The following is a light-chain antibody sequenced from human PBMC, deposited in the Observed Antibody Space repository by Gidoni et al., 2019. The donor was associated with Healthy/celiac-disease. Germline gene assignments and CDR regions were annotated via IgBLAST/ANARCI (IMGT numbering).Light chain of an antibody. CDR2: WAS. Sequence: DIVMTQSPDSLAVSLAGRATINCKSSQSVLYSSNNKNYLAWYQQKPGQPPKLLIYWASTRESGVPDRFSGSGSGTDFTLTISSLQAEDVAVYYCQQYYSTPRTFGQGTKLEIK. CDR1: QSVLYSSNNKNY. CDR3: QQYYSTPRT. J-gene: IGKJ2*01. V-gene: IGKV4-1*01.